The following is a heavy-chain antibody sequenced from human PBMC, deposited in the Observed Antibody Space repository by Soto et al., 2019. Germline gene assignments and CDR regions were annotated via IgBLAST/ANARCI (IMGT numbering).Heavy chain of an antibody. CDR2: INHSGST. CDR3: ARAFSTVTKYNWFDP. Sequence: SETLSLTCAVYGGSFSGYYWSWIRQPPGKGLEWIGEINHSGSTNYNPSLKSRVTISVDTSKNQFSLKLGSVTAADTAVYYCARAFSTVTKYNWFDPWGQGTLVTVSS. J-gene: IGHJ5*02. V-gene: IGHV4-34*01. CDR1: GGSFSGYY. D-gene: IGHD4-17*01.